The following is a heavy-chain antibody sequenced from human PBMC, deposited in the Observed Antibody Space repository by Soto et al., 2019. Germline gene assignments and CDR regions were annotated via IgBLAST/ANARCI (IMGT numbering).Heavy chain of an antibody. CDR3: ARKVYNYGGGYFDY. V-gene: IGHV3-66*01. CDR2: IDSGGST. J-gene: IGHJ4*02. Sequence: EVQLVESGGGLVQPGGSLRLSCAASGVTVSSNSMSWVRQAPGKRLEWVSVIDSGGSTYYAASVKVRFTISRDNSKNTLYLKMNSLRAEDTAGYYCARKVYNYGGGYFDYWGQGTMVTVSS. D-gene: IGHD5-18*01. CDR1: GVTVSSNS.